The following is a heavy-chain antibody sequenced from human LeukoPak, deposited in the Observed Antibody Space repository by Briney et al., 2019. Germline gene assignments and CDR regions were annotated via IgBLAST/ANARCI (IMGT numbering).Heavy chain of an antibody. CDR1: GGSISSYY. CDR2: IYYSGST. D-gene: IGHD3-22*01. V-gene: IGHV4-59*01. J-gene: IGHJ6*02. CDR3: ARDTYYYDSSGYSYYYYYGMDV. Sequence: PSETLSLTRTVSGGSISSYYWSWIRQPPGKGLEWIGYIYYSGSTNYNPSLKSRVTISVDTSKNQFSLKLSSVTAADTAVYYCARDTYYYDSSGYSYYYYYGMDVWGQGTTVTVSS.